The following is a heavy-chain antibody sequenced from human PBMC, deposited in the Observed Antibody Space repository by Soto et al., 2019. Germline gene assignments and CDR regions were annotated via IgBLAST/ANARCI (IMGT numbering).Heavy chain of an antibody. J-gene: IGHJ4*02. CDR3: ARAPAGTSPFFDY. CDR2: IIDSGNTI. Sequence: PGGSLRLSCAASGFTFSSCAMGWVRQAPGKGLEWVSDIIDSGNTIYYADSVKGRFTISRDNAKNSLYLQMNSLRAEDTAVYYCARAPAGTSPFFDYWGQGALVTVSS. V-gene: IGHV3-23*01. D-gene: IGHD6-13*01. CDR1: GFTFSSCA.